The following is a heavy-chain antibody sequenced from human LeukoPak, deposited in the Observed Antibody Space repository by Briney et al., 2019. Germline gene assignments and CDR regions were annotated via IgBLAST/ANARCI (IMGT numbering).Heavy chain of an antibody. V-gene: IGHV3-21*01. CDR2: ISSSSSYI. Sequence: GGSLRLSCAASGFTFSSYSMNWVRQAPGKGLEWVSSISSSSSYIYYADSVKGRFTISRDNAKNSLYLQMNSLRDEDTAVYYCVRDVGFVYGMDVWGQGTTVTVSS. CDR1: GFTFSSYS. D-gene: IGHD2-15*01. CDR3: VRDVGFVYGMDV. J-gene: IGHJ6*02.